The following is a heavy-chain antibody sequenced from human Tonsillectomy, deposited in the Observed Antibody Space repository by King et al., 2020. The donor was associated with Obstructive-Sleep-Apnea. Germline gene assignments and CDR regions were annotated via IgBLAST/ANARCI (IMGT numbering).Heavy chain of an antibody. CDR3: AHRRSVTMIVVALDAFDI. CDR2: IYWDDDK. D-gene: IGHD3-22*01. J-gene: IGHJ3*02. CDR1: VFSLSTSGVG. V-gene: IGHV2-5*02. Sequence: ITLKESGPTLVKPTQTLTLTCTFSVFSLSTSGVGVGWIRQPPGKALEWLALIYWDDDKRYSPSLKSRLTITKDTSKNQVVLTMTNMDPVDTATYYCAHRRSVTMIVVALDAFDIWGQGTMVTVSS.